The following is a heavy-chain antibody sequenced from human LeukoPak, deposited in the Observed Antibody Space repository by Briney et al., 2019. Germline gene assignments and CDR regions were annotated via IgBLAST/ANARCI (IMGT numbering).Heavy chain of an antibody. CDR1: GFTFSNAW. CDR3: TADPTGPYYYGSGSQFDY. J-gene: IGHJ4*02. D-gene: IGHD3-10*01. Sequence: GGSLRLSCAASGFTFSNAWMSWVRQAPGKGLEWVGRIKSKTDGGTTDYAAPVKGRFTISGDDSKNTLYLQMNSLKTEDTAVYYCTADPTGPYYYGSGSQFDYWGQGTLVTVSS. V-gene: IGHV3-15*01. CDR2: IKSKTDGGTT.